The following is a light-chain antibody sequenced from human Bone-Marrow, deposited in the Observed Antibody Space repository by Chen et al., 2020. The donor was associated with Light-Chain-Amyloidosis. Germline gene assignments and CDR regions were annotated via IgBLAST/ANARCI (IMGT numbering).Light chain of an antibody. V-gene: IGKV3-20*01. Sequence: EIVLTQSPGTLSLSPGEGANLSCRASQTISSNYLTWYQQKFGQAPRLLIYGSSSRATGIPDRFTGSGSGTDLTLTINRLEPEDFAMYYCQQYGISPLTFGGGTKVEIK. J-gene: IGKJ4*01. CDR3: QQYGISPLT. CDR2: GSS. CDR1: QTISSNY.